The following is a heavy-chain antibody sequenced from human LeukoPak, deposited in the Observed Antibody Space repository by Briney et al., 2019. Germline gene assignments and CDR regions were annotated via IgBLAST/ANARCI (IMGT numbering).Heavy chain of an antibody. CDR1: GFTFSSYW. D-gene: IGHD3-10*01. CDR3: AREGYYGSGSHYYYYYMDV. CDR2: IKTDGSQI. Sequence: GGSLRLSCVASGFTFSSYWMTWVRQAPGKGLEWVANIKTDGSQIYYVDSVKGRFTISRDNAKSSLYLQMNSLRAEDTAVYYCAREGYYGSGSHYYYYYMDVWGKGTTVTISS. J-gene: IGHJ6*03. V-gene: IGHV3-7*01.